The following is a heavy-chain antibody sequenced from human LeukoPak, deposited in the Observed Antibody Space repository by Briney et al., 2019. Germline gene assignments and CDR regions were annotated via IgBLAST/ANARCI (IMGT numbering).Heavy chain of an antibody. V-gene: IGHV4-34*01. Sequence: SETLSLTCAVYGGSFSGYYWSWIRQPPGKGLEWIGEINHSGSTNYNPSLKSRVTISVDTSKNQFSLKPSSVTAADTAVYYCARGPRFYYYGMDVWGQGTTVTVSS. CDR3: ARGPRFYYYGMDV. CDR2: INHSGST. J-gene: IGHJ6*02. CDR1: GGSFSGYY.